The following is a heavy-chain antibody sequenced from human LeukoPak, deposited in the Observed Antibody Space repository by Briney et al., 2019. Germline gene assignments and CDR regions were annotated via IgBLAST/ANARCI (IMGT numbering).Heavy chain of an antibody. CDR2: ISGVNT. V-gene: IGHV3-23*01. J-gene: IGHJ1*01. D-gene: IGHD4-17*01. CDR1: GFTFSNYA. CDR3: ARDPNGNYIGAFDFQR. Sequence: GGSLRLSCAASGFTFSNYALTWVRQAPGKGLEWVSSISGVNTHYADSVKGRFSISRDNYKNTLYLQMSSLRAEDTAVYYCARDPNGNYIGAFDFQRWGQGTLLTVSS.